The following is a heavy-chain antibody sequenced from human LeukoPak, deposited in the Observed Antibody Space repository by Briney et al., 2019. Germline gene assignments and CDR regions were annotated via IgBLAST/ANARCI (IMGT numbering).Heavy chain of an antibody. V-gene: IGHV1-46*01. J-gene: IGHJ5*02. D-gene: IGHD2-2*01. CDR3: ASGYCSSTSCSSNWFDP. Sequence: ASVKVSCKASGYTFTSYYMHWVRQAPGQGLEWMGIINPSGGSTSYAQKFQGRVTMTRDMSTSTVYMELSSLRSGDTAVYYCASGYCSSTSCSSNWFDPWGQGTLVTVSS. CDR2: INPSGGST. CDR1: GYTFTSYY.